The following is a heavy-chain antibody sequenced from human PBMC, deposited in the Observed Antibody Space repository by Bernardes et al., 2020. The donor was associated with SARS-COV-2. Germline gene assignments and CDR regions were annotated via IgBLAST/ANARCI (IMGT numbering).Heavy chain of an antibody. CDR2: FDPEDGET. CDR3: ATGTPRGPYNWFDP. V-gene: IGHV1-24*01. Sequence: ASVKVSCKVSGYTLPALSMHWVRQAPGKGLEWMGGFDPEDGETIYAQKFQGRVTMTEDTSTDTAYMELSSLRSEDTAVYYCATGTPRGPYNWFDPWGQGTLVTVSS. J-gene: IGHJ5*02. CDR1: GYTLPALS. D-gene: IGHD1-1*01.